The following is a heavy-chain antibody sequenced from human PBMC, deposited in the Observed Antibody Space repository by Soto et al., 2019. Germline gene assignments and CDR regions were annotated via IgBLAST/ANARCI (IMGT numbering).Heavy chain of an antibody. V-gene: IGHV3-21*01. CDR1: GFTFSDCT. Sequence: GGSLRLSCAVSGFTFSDCTVNWVRQAPGKGLEWVSSISGSSDYTYYADSLKGRFTISRDNAKKSVYLQMNSLRAEDTAVYYCASLHGDFSIGRYFYAMDVWGQGTTVTVSS. CDR2: ISGSSDYT. D-gene: IGHD4-17*01. J-gene: IGHJ6*02. CDR3: ASLHGDFSIGRYFYAMDV.